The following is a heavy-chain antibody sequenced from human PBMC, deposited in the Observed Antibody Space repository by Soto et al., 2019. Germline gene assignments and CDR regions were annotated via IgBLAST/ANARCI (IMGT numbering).Heavy chain of an antibody. CDR1: GGSFSGYY. CDR2: INHSGST. Sequence: SDTLSLTCAVYGGSFSGYYWSWIRQPPGKGLEWIGEINHSGSTNYNPSLKSRVTISVDTSKNQFSLKLSSVTAADTAVYYCARGQGRLGIQLWLRARGSYYYYMDVWGKGTTVNVSS. D-gene: IGHD5-18*01. V-gene: IGHV4-34*01. J-gene: IGHJ6*03. CDR3: ARGQGRLGIQLWLRARGSYYYYMDV.